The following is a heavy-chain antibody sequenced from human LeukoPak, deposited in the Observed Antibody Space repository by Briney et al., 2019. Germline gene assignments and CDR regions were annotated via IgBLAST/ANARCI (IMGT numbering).Heavy chain of an antibody. CDR3: ARDRIVVVPAAPYFQH. J-gene: IGHJ1*01. CDR2: ISYDGSNK. CDR1: GFTFSSYA. Sequence: DPGGSLRLSCAASGFTFSSYAMHWVRQAPGKGLEWVAVISYDGSNKYYADSVKGRFTISRDNSKNTLYLQMNSLRAEDTAVYYCARDRIVVVPAAPYFQHWGQGTLVTVSS. D-gene: IGHD2-2*01. V-gene: IGHV3-30-3*01.